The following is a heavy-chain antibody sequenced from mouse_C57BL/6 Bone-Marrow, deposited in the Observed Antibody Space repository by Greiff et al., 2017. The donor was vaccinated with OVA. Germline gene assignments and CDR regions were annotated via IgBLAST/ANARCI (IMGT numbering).Heavy chain of an antibody. V-gene: IGHV1-81*01. CDR3: AREPSSNYYYAMDY. CDR2: IYPRSGNT. J-gene: IGHJ4*01. Sequence: VQLKQSGAELARPGASVKLSCKASGYTFTSYGISWVKQRTGQGLEWIGEIYPRSGNTYSNEKFKGKATLTADKSSSTAYMELRSLTSEDSAVYFCAREPSSNYYYAMDYWGQGTSVTVSS. CDR1: GYTFTSYG.